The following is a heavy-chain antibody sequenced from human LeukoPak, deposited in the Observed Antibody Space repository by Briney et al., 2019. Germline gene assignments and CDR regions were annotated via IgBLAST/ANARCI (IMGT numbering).Heavy chain of an antibody. CDR3: ARAESGQWYIDY. J-gene: IGHJ4*02. Sequence: GGSLRLSCAASGFTVSSNYMSWVRQAPGKGLEWVSVIYSGGSTDYADSVKGRFTISRDNSKNTLYLQMNSLRAEDTAVYNCARAESGQWYIDYWGQGTLVTVSS. D-gene: IGHD6-19*01. V-gene: IGHV3-66*01. CDR1: GFTVSSNY. CDR2: IYSGGST.